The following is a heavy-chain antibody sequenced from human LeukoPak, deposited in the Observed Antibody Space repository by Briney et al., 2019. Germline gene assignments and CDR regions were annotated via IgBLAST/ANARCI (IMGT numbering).Heavy chain of an antibody. D-gene: IGHD6-13*01. V-gene: IGHV4-34*01. CDR1: GGSFSGYY. CDR3: ARASRLYSSSWYGGLIFDY. J-gene: IGHJ4*02. CDR2: INHSGST. Sequence: PSETLSLTCAVYGGSFSGYYWSWIRQPPGNGLEWIGEINHSGSTNYNPSLKSRVTISVDTSKNQFSLKLSSVTAADTAVYYCARASRLYSSSWYGGLIFDYWGQGTLVTVSS.